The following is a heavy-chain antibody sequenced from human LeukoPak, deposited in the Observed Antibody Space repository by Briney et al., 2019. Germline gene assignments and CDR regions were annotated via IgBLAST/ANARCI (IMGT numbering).Heavy chain of an antibody. Sequence: SETLSLTCTVSGGSISSYYWSWIRQPPGKGLEWIGYIYYSGSTNYNPSLKSRVTISVDTSKNQFSLKLSSVTAADTAVYYCARGIPCRAVAGHNWFDPWGQGTLVTVSS. J-gene: IGHJ5*02. V-gene: IGHV4-59*12. CDR3: ARGIPCRAVAGHNWFDP. CDR2: IYYSGST. D-gene: IGHD6-19*01. CDR1: GGSISSYY.